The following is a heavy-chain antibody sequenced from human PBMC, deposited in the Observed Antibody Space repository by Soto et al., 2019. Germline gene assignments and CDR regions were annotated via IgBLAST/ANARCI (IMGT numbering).Heavy chain of an antibody. CDR3: VKQRGSGKTYYYNMDV. CDR1: GLSFNTYA. D-gene: IGHD3-10*01. Sequence: EVQLLESGGGLVQPGESLRLSCETSGLSFNTYAMTWVRQAPGMGLEWVAVINYSGRTTFHAQSVKGRFTISRDNSRNTVLLQMDSLRAEDTAVYCCVKQRGSGKTYYYNMDVWGLGTTVIVSS. V-gene: IGHV3-23*01. J-gene: IGHJ6*02. CDR2: INYSGRTT.